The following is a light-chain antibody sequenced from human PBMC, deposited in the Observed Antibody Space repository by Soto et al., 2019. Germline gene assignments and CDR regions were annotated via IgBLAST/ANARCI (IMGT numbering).Light chain of an antibody. CDR1: QSVFSNSKNKNY. Sequence: DIVMTQSPDSLAVSLGERATINCKSSQSVFSNSKNKNYFAWYQQKPGQPPKLLIYWASTRESGVPDRFSGSGSRTDFTLTISSLQAEDVAVYYCQQYFNTPHSFGQGTKLVIK. V-gene: IGKV4-1*01. J-gene: IGKJ2*03. CDR3: QQYFNTPHS. CDR2: WAS.